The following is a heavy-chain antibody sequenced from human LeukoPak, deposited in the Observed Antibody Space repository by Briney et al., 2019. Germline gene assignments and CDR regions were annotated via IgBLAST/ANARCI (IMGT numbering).Heavy chain of an antibody. Sequence: SETLSLTCTVSGGSISSSSYYWGWIRQPPGKGLEWIGSIYYSGSTYYNPSLKSRVTISVDTSKNQFSLKLSSVTAADTAVYYCARDHEEVVVAATRYYYYMDVWGKGTTVTISS. J-gene: IGHJ6*03. CDR3: ARDHEEVVVAATRYYYYMDV. CDR2: IYYSGST. D-gene: IGHD2-15*01. V-gene: IGHV4-39*02. CDR1: GGSISSSSYY.